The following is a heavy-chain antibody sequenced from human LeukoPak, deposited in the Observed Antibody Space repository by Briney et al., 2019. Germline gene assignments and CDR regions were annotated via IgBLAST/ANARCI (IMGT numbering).Heavy chain of an antibody. Sequence: ASVKVSCKASGYTFTSYYMHWVRQAPGQGLEWMGIIYPSGGSTSYAQKFQCRVTMTRDTSTSTVYMELSSLRSEDTAVYYCARVPKVGELSIDYWGQGTLVTVA. CDR1: GYTFTSYY. D-gene: IGHD3-10*01. CDR3: ARVPKVGELSIDY. V-gene: IGHV1-46*01. CDR2: IYPSGGST. J-gene: IGHJ4*02.